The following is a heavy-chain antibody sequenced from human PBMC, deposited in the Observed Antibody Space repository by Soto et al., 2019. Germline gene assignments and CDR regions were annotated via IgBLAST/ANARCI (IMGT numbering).Heavy chain of an antibody. V-gene: IGHV1-69*04. D-gene: IGHD2-15*01. CDR3: AREPDCSGGSCYLSHFYYFDY. CDR1: GGTFSSYT. J-gene: IGHJ4*02. CDR2: IIPILGIA. Sequence: SVKVSCKASGGTFSSYTISWVRQAPGQGLEWMGRIIPILGIANYAQKFQGRVTITADKSTSTAYMELSSLRSEDTAVYYCAREPDCSGGSCYLSHFYYFDYWGQGTLVTVSS.